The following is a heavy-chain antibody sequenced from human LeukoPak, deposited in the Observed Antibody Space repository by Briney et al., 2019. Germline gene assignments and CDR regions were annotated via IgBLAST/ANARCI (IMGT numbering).Heavy chain of an antibody. V-gene: IGHV4-39*01. CDR3: ARFVGGSWPFDY. D-gene: IGHD6-13*01. CDR1: GGSISKSSYY. J-gene: IGHJ4*02. CDR2: IYYSGST. Sequence: PSETLSLTCTVSGGSISKSSYYWGWIRQPPGKGLEWIGSIYYSGSTNYNPSLKSRVTISIDTSKNQFSLKLTSVAAADTAVYYCARFVGGSWPFDYWGQGTLVTVSS.